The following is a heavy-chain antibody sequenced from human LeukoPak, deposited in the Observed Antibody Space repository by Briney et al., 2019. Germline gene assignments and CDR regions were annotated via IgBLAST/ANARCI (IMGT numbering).Heavy chain of an antibody. CDR2: IHPGDSNN. D-gene: IGHD3-22*01. CDR1: EHVFNNYR. J-gene: IGHJ5*02. Sequence: GESLNISCKSSEHVFNNYRIGWVRQLPRKGLEWMWLIHPGDSNNVHSPSFQGQVTISADKSISSVYLQWSSLKASDTAMYYCARRYYDSSEFDPWGQGTLVTVSS. V-gene: IGHV5-51*01. CDR3: ARRYYDSSEFDP.